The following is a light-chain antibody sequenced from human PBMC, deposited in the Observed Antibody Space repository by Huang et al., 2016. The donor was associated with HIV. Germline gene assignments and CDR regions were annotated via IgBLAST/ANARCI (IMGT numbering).Light chain of an antibody. J-gene: IGKJ2*01. V-gene: IGKV3-20*01. Sequence: EVVLTQSPGTLSLSPGERATLSCRASQSVSNNFLAWYQQRPGQPPRLLIYGASSRADGIPDRFSGSGSGTDFTLIISRLEPEDFAVYYCQQYGMSPRTFGQGTKLEIK. CDR1: QSVSNNF. CDR2: GAS. CDR3: QQYGMSPRT.